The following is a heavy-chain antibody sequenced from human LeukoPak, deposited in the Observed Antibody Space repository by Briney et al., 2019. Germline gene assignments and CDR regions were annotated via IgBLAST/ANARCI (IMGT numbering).Heavy chain of an antibody. CDR2: IIAIFGTA. Sequence: SVKVSCKASGGTFSSYAISWVRQAPGQGLEWMGGIIAIFGTANYAQKFQGRVTITADESTSTAYMELSSLRSEDTAVYYCARVQLERLHYYYYGMDVWGQGTTVTVSS. CDR1: GGTFSSYA. CDR3: ARVQLERLHYYYYGMDV. J-gene: IGHJ6*02. V-gene: IGHV1-69*13. D-gene: IGHD1-1*01.